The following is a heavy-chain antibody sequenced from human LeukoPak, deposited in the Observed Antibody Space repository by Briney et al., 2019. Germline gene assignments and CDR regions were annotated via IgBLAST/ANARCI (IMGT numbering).Heavy chain of an antibody. CDR3: ARDFPRAVAGIPDY. D-gene: IGHD6-19*01. CDR2: ISSSSSYI. J-gene: IGHJ4*02. V-gene: IGHV3-21*01. CDR1: GFTFSSFT. Sequence: GGSLRLSCAASGFTFSSFTMTWVRQAPGKGLEWVSSISSSSSYIYYADSVKGRFTISRDNAKNTLYLQMNSLRAEDTAVYYCARDFPRAVAGIPDYWGQGTLVTVSS.